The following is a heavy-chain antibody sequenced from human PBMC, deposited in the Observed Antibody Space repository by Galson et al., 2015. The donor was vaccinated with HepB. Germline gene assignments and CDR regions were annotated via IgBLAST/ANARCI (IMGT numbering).Heavy chain of an antibody. Sequence: SVKVSCKASGHPFTEYYYFWMRQAPGQGLEWMGRINLNGGGTIYARNYEGRVTITRDSSANTAYMELSSLRSEDTAVYYCARDTGENPPVGFDYWGQGTLVTVTS. CDR1: GHPFTEYY. CDR2: INLNGGGT. J-gene: IGHJ4*02. CDR3: ARDTGENPPVGFDY. D-gene: IGHD3-10*01. V-gene: IGHV1-2*02.